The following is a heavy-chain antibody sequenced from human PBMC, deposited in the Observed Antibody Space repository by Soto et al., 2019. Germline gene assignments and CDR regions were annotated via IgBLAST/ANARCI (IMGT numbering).Heavy chain of an antibody. Sequence: GGSLRLSCAASGFTFSSYAMHWVRQAPGKGLEWVAVISYDGSNKYYADSVKGRFTISRDNSKNTLYLQMNSLRAEDTAVYYCVRVSIAARRGNYFDYWGQGTLVTVSS. CDR3: VRVSIAARRGNYFDY. CDR2: ISYDGSNK. J-gene: IGHJ4*02. CDR1: GFTFSSYA. V-gene: IGHV3-30-3*01. D-gene: IGHD6-6*01.